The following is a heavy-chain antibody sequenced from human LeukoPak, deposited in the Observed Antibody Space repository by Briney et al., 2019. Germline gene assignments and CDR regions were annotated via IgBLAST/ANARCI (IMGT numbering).Heavy chain of an antibody. V-gene: IGHV3-21*01. CDR2: ISSSSSYI. CDR1: GFTFSSYS. D-gene: IGHD3-10*01. J-gene: IGHJ4*02. CDR3: ARDRGGRLDY. Sequence: GGSLRLPCAASGFTFSSYSMNWVRQAPGKGLEWVSSISSSSSYIYYADSVKGRFTISRDNAKNSLYLQMNSLRAEDTAVYYCARDRGGRLDYWGQGTLVTVSS.